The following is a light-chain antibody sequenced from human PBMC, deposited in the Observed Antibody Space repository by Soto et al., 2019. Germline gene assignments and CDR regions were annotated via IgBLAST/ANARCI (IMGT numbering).Light chain of an antibody. CDR3: GTWDSSLSASYV. J-gene: IGLJ1*01. V-gene: IGLV1-51*02. CDR2: ENN. Sequence: QSVLTQPPSVSAAPGQKVTISCSGSSSNIGNNSVSWYQQLPGTAPKLLIYENNKRPSGIPDRFSGSKSGTSATLGITGLQTRDEADYYCGTWDSSLSASYVFGTGTRSPS. CDR1: SSNIGNNS.